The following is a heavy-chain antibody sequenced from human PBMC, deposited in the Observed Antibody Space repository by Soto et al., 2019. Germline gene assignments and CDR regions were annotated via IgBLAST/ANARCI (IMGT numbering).Heavy chain of an antibody. D-gene: IGHD2-15*01. CDR2: MYNSEDT. CDR3: VRHATDRHGNAEDWYFDL. J-gene: IGHJ2*01. Sequence: QVQLQESGPGLVRPSETLSLTCTVSAASISSYYWTWIRQPPGKGLEWIGHMYNSEDTKYNPSLKSRVTMSVDTCKNQFSLKLRSVTAADTAIYYCVRHATDRHGNAEDWYFDLWGRGTLVTVSS. V-gene: IGHV4-59*08. CDR1: AASISSYY.